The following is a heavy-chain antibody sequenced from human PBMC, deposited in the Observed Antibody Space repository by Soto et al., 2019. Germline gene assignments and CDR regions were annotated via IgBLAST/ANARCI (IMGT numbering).Heavy chain of an antibody. CDR3: AGRGVGSYYYSSKSYTPIAY. V-gene: IGHV4-4*02. Sequence: QVRLQESGPGLAKPSGTLSLTCAVSSGSISSDNWWIWVRQSPGKGLEWLGEVFHSGNTNYNLSVKSRVTILVDKSKVQFYLKLISLTAADTAVYYCAGRGVGSYYYSSKSYTPIAYWGQGTLVIVSS. D-gene: IGHD3-10*01. CDR1: SGSISSDNW. CDR2: VFHSGNT. J-gene: IGHJ4*02.